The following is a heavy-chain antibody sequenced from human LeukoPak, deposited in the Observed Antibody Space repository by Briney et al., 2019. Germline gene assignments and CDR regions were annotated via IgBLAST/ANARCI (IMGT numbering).Heavy chain of an antibody. D-gene: IGHD5-24*01. J-gene: IGHJ4*02. Sequence: PSETLSLTCAVYGGSFSGYYWSWIRQPPGKGLEWIGEINHSGSTNYNPSLKSRVTISVDTSKNQFSLKLSSVTAADTAVYYCAGRGGFSSEDGYNYRDYWGQGTLVTVSS. CDR2: INHSGST. CDR3: AGRGGFSSEDGYNYRDY. CDR1: GGSFSGYY. V-gene: IGHV4-34*01.